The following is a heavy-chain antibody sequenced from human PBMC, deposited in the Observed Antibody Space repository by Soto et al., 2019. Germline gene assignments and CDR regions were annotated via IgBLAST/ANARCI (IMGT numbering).Heavy chain of an antibody. CDR2: ISYSGST. V-gene: IGHV4-59*02. CDR3: AREEGVVTTGWFDF. D-gene: IGHD3-3*01. Sequence: PSETLSLTCSVSGSSVRSYAWSWIRQAPGKGLEWIGYISYSGSTKYSPSLKSRVTISEDASANQFSLRLSYVTAADTAVYYCAREEGVVTTGWFDFWGLGTAVTVSS. J-gene: IGHJ4*02. CDR1: GSSVRSYA.